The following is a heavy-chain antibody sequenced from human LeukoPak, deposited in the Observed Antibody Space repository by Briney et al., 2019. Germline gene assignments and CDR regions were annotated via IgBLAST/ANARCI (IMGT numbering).Heavy chain of an antibody. CDR3: ARGREVVLVAATVVPSRIDP. V-gene: IGHV1-2*02. J-gene: IGHJ5*02. CDR2: INPNSGGT. D-gene: IGHD2-15*01. Sequence: GASVKVSCKASGYTFTGYYMHWVRQAPGQGLEWMGWINPNSGGTNYAQKFQGRVTMTRDTSISTAYMELSRLRSDDTAVYYCARGREVVLVAATVVPSRIDPWGQGTLVTVSS. CDR1: GYTFTGYY.